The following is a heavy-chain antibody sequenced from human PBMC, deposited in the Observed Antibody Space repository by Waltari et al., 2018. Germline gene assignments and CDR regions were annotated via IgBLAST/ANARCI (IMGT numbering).Heavy chain of an antibody. D-gene: IGHD6-13*01. J-gene: IGHJ6*02. Sequence: QVQLQQWGAGLLKPSETLSLTCAVYGGSFSGYYWSWIRQPPGTGRGWIGEINHSGSTNYNPSLKSRVTISVDTSKNQFSLKLSSVTAADTAVYYCARGPFHIAAQKTDYYYYGMDVWGQGTTVTVSS. CDR2: INHSGST. CDR3: ARGPFHIAAQKTDYYYYGMDV. V-gene: IGHV4-34*01. CDR1: GGSFSGYY.